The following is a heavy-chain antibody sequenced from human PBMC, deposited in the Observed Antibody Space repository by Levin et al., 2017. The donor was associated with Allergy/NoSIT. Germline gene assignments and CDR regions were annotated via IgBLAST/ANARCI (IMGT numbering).Heavy chain of an antibody. Sequence: GGSLRLSCAASGFNFSNYAMSWVRQAPGKGLEWVSSLSRDSRSTYYADSVKGRFTISRDNSRITLYLQMNSLRAEDTAVYYCAREPPRGAVTGGRDFDYWGQGALITVSS. CDR2: LSRDSRST. CDR3: AREPPRGAVTGGRDFDY. CDR1: GFNFSNYA. D-gene: IGHD6-19*01. V-gene: IGHV3-23*01. J-gene: IGHJ4*02.